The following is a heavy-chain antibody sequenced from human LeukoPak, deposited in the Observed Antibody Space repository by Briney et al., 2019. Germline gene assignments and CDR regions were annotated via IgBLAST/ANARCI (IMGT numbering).Heavy chain of an antibody. V-gene: IGHV3-9*01. Sequence: SGGSLRLSCAASGFTFDDYAMHWVRQAPGKGLEWVSGISWNSGSIGYADSVKGRFTISRDNAKNSLYLQMNSLRAEDTALYYCAKDNRMATTTYFDYWGQGTLVTVSS. CDR2: ISWNSGSI. D-gene: IGHD5-24*01. J-gene: IGHJ4*02. CDR3: AKDNRMATTTYFDY. CDR1: GFTFDDYA.